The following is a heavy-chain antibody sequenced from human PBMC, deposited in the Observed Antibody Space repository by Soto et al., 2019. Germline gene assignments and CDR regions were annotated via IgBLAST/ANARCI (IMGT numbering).Heavy chain of an antibody. Sequence: QVQLQESGPGLVKPSQTLSLTCTVSGGSISSGGYFWSWIRQHPGEGLEWIGDINYSGSTYSNPSLKSRVNISVDTSKNQFSLKLSSVTAADTAVYYCARDILLWFGELPPRAHDAFDIWGQGTMVTVSS. CDR1: GGSISSGGYF. CDR3: ARDILLWFGELPPRAHDAFDI. CDR2: INYSGST. D-gene: IGHD3-10*01. V-gene: IGHV4-31*03. J-gene: IGHJ3*02.